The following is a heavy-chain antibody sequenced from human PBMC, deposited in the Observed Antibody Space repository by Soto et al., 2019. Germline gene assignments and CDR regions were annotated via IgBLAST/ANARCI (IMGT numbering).Heavy chain of an antibody. V-gene: IGHV4-34*01. CDR3: ASLNGGRFLDKGDY. CDR1: NGYFMGYY. CDR2: INHFGSP. J-gene: IGHJ4*02. D-gene: IGHD3-3*01. Sequence: QVQLHQWGAGLLKPSETLSLTCGDYNGYFMGYYWTWVRQPPGKGLERIGEINHFGSPNYNPSLKSRVAISIAASKHQFSLSLRSLTAGDTAVYYCASLNGGRFLDKGDYWGQGILVTVSS.